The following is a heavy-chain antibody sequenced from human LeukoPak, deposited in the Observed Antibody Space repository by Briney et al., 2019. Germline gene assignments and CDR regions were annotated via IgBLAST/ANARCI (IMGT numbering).Heavy chain of an antibody. J-gene: IGHJ3*02. Sequence: PGGSLRLSCAASGFTFSSYWMSWVRQAPGKGLEWVANIKQDGSEKYYVDSVKGRFTISRDNAKNTLYLQMNSLRAEDTAVYYCAKDRYKRDAFDIWGQGTMVTVSS. V-gene: IGHV3-7*03. CDR1: GFTFSSYW. CDR3: AKDRYKRDAFDI. D-gene: IGHD3-16*02. CDR2: IKQDGSEK.